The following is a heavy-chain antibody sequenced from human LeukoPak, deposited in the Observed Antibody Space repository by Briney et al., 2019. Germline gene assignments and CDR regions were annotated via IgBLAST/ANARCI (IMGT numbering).Heavy chain of an antibody. CDR3: GKEQGGSYVHAFDP. D-gene: IGHD3-10*02. Sequence: GGSLRLSCVASGFTYSHNGMHWVRQAPGKGLEWVAFIQYDGNTTFYADSVKGRFTISRDNSKNTLYLQMNSLRTDDTAVYYCGKEQGGSYVHAFDPWGQGTVVTVSS. CDR2: IQYDGNTT. J-gene: IGHJ5*02. CDR1: GFTYSHNG. V-gene: IGHV3-30*02.